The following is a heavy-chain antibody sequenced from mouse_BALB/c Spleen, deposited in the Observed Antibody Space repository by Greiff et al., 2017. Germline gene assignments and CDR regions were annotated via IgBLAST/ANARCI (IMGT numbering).Heavy chain of an antibody. D-gene: IGHD2-12*01. CDR3: AKQTTGADAMDY. CDR2: ISSGGGST. J-gene: IGHJ4*01. CDR1: GFAFSSYD. Sequence: EVQGVESGGGLVKPGGSLKLSCAASGFAFSSYDMSWVRQTPEKRLEWVAYISSGGGSTYYPDTVKGRFTISRDNAKNTLYLQMSSLKSEDTAMYYCAKQTTGADAMDYWGQGTSVTVSS. V-gene: IGHV5-12-1*01.